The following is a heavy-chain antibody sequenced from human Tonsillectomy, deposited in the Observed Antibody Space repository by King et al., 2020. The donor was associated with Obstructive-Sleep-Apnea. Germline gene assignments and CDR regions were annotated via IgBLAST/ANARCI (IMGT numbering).Heavy chain of an antibody. CDR3: ARNEINYYDSSGYYYRYYFDY. Sequence: VQLVESGGGLVKPGGSLRLSCAASGFTFSSYSMNWVRQAPGKGLEWVSSISSSSSYIYYADSGKGRFTISRDNAKNSLYLQMKSLRAEDTAVYYCARNEINYYDSSGYYYRYYFDYWGQGTLVTVSS. CDR2: ISSSSSYI. CDR1: GFTFSSYS. D-gene: IGHD3-22*01. V-gene: IGHV3-21*01. J-gene: IGHJ4*02.